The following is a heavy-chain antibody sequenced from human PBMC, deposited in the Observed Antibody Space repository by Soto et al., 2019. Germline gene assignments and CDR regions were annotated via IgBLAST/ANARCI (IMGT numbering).Heavy chain of an antibody. Sequence: VQLVESGGGVVQPGRSLRLSCAASGFTFRTYGMHWVRQAPGKGLDWVSSISSRRTYIYYADSVKGRFTISRDNAKNSLYLQMNSLRAEDTAVYYCARDNAKGFDLWGQGTLVTVSS. J-gene: IGHJ5*02. CDR2: ISSRRTYI. V-gene: IGHV3-21*01. CDR1: GFTFRTYG. CDR3: ARDNAKGFDL.